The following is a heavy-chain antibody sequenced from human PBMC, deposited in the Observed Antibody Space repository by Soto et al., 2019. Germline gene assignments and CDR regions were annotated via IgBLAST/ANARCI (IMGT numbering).Heavy chain of an antibody. V-gene: IGHV3-15*01. CDR3: TTYLSAYCCGDCYSCFDY. J-gene: IGHJ4*02. CDR1: GFTFSNAW. CDR2: IKSKTDGGTT. Sequence: GGSLRLSCAASGFTFSNAWMSWVRQAPGKGLEWVGRIKSKTDGGTTDYAAPVKGRFTISRDDSKNTLYLQMNSLKTEDTAVYYCTTYLSAYCCGDCYSCFDYWGQGTLVTVSS. D-gene: IGHD2-21*02.